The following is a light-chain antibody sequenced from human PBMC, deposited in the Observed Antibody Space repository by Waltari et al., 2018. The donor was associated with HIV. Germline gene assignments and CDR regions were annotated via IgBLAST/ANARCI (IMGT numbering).Light chain of an antibody. CDR3: AAWEASLSRWV. J-gene: IGLJ3*02. Sequence: QSVLTQPPSASGTPGQRVTISCTGSRSNIGSNPVSWFQHLPGTAPTLLIYIIGQRPPGLPDRFSGSKSCTSASLAIRGLRSEDEAHYYCAAWEASLSRWVFGGGTKLTVL. CDR2: IIG. V-gene: IGLV1-47*02. CDR1: RSNIGSNP.